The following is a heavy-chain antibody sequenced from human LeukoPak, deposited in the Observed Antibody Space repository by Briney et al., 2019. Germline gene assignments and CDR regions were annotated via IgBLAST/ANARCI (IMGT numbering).Heavy chain of an antibody. J-gene: IGHJ4*02. CDR3: ARFRSAADHPDS. V-gene: IGHV4-59*01. Sequence: SETLSLTCTVSGASITNYYWSWIRQPPGKGLEWIGYISHTGITNYNPSLESRVIISADTSGNQFSLKLTSMTAADTAVYYCARFRSAADHPDSWGQGTLVTVSS. CDR2: ISHTGIT. CDR1: GASITNYY. D-gene: IGHD1-14*01.